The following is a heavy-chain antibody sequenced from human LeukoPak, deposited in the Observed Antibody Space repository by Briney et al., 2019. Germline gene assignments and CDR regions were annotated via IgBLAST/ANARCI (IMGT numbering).Heavy chain of an antibody. CDR3: AKAGYCSSGTCYYPDY. CDR2: ITSSSTYI. Sequence: GGSLRLSCAASGFTFSNHDMSRVRQAPGKGLEWVSSITSSSTYIYYADSVKGRFTISRDNAKNSLYLQMNSLRAEDTAVYYCAKAGYCSSGTCYYPDYWGQGTLVTVSS. J-gene: IGHJ4*02. CDR1: GFTFSNHD. V-gene: IGHV3-21*06. D-gene: IGHD2-15*01.